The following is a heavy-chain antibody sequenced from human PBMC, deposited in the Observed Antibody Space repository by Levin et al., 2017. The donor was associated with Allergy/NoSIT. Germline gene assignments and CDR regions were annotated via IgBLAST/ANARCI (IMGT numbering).Heavy chain of an antibody. Sequence: GGSLRLSCAASGFTFSSYAMSWVRQAPGKGLEWVSAISDSASSTYYADSVKGRFTISRDNSKNTLYLHMKSLRAEDTAVYYCARDDSGYDSWGGPFDYWGQGTLVTVSS. V-gene: IGHV3-23*01. D-gene: IGHD5-12*01. CDR2: ISDSASST. J-gene: IGHJ4*02. CDR1: GFTFSSYA. CDR3: ARDDSGYDSWGGPFDY.